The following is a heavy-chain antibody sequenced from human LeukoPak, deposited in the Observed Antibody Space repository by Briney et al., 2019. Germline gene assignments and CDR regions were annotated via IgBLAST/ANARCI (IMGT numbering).Heavy chain of an antibody. J-gene: IGHJ4*02. V-gene: IGHV3-20*04. CDR3: ARGDYGSGSYDDY. Sequence: GGSLRLSCATSGFTFSSSGMNWVRQAPGKGLEWVSGINWNGGSTGYADSVKGRFTISRDNAKNSLYLQMNSLRAEGTALYYCARGDYGSGSYDDYWGQGTLVTVSS. D-gene: IGHD3-10*01. CDR2: INWNGGST. CDR1: GFTFSSSG.